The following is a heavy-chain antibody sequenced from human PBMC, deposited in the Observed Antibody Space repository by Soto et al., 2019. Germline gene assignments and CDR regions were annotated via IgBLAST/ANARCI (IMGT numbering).Heavy chain of an antibody. CDR3: ARGLTSGDY. V-gene: IGHV1-46*01. D-gene: IGHD7-27*01. Sequence: QVQLVQSGAEVKNPGASVKLSCKASAYTFTSFYIHWVRKAPGQGLEWMAIINPNGGSTNYAPNLHGRVTLTRDTSTNTVYIELSSLGSEDTAVYYCARGLTSGDYWGQGTPVTVSS. CDR1: AYTFTSFY. CDR2: INPNGGST. J-gene: IGHJ4*02.